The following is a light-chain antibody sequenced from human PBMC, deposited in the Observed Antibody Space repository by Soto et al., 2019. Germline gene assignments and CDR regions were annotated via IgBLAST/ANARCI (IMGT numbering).Light chain of an antibody. CDR1: QTVLYSSNNKNY. CDR3: QQHYSTPLT. V-gene: IGKV4-1*01. Sequence: DIVMTQSPDSLAVSLGERATINCKSSQTVLYSSNNKNYLAWYQQKPGQPPKLLIYWASIRQSGVPDRFSGSGSGTDFTLTISSLQAEDVAVYYCQQHYSTPLTFGGGTKVELK. J-gene: IGKJ4*01. CDR2: WAS.